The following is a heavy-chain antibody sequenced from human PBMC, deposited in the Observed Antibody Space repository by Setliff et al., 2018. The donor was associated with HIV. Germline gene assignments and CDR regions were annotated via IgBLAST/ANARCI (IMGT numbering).Heavy chain of an antibody. D-gene: IGHD3-10*01. V-gene: IGHV1-8*01. CDR1: GHPFSNYD. CDR3: ASGKGVRGVIIRGGLDV. J-gene: IGHJ6*04. CDR2: MNPNSGAT. Sequence: ASVKVSCKTSGHPFSNYDIIWVRRATGQGLEWMGWMNPNSGATGYAQKFKDRFIMTRDTSISTAYMELSSLTSEDTAVYYCASGKGVRGVIIRGGLDVWGKGTTGTAPQ.